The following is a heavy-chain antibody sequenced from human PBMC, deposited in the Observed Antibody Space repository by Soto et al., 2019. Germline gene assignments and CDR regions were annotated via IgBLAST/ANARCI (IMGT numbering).Heavy chain of an antibody. CDR3: ATNYYDGSGHYFIFEH. CDR2: IIPIGGTP. Sequence: QVRLVQSGAEVKKPGSSVKVSCKASGRTFNNYAISWVRQAPGIGFEWLGVIIPIGGTPEHAQKFQGRVTISADESTNTAYMELSSLRSEDTAVYYCATNYYDGSGHYFIFEHWGQGTLVTVSS. CDR1: GRTFNNYA. D-gene: IGHD3-22*01. J-gene: IGHJ4*02. V-gene: IGHV1-69*01.